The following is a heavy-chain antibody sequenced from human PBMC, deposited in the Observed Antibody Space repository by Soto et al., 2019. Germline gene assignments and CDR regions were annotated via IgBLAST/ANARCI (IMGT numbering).Heavy chain of an antibody. V-gene: IGHV4-39*01. D-gene: IGHD3-16*01. CDR3: ARSRFWGVETYYYYYYMDV. J-gene: IGHJ6*03. Sequence: SETLSLTCTVSGGSISSSSYYWGWIRQPPGKGLEWIGSIYYSGSTYYNPSLKSRVTKSVDTSMNQFSLKRSAVTAADTAVYYCARSRFWGVETYYYYYYMDVWGKGTTVTVSS. CDR2: IYYSGST. CDR1: GGSISSSSYY.